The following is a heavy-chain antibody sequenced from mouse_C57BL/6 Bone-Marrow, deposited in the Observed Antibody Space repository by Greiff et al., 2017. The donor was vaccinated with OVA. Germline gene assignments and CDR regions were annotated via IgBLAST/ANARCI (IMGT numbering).Heavy chain of an antibody. J-gene: IGHJ1*03. D-gene: IGHD1-1*01. Sequence: EVQRVESGGGLVKPGGSLKLSCAASGFTFSSYTMSWVRQTPEKRLEWVATISGGGGNTYYPDSVKGRFTISRDNAKNTLYLQMSSLRSDDTALYYCARRNYGSSHWYFDVWGTGTTVTVSS. CDR2: ISGGGGNT. V-gene: IGHV5-9*01. CDR1: GFTFSSYT. CDR3: ARRNYGSSHWYFDV.